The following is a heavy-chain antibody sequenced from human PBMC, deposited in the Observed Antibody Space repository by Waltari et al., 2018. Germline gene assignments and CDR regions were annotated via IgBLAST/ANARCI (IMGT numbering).Heavy chain of an antibody. CDR3: ATYTIFGVPQLLRGYYFDY. CDR2: IIHIFGTA. J-gene: IGHJ4*02. V-gene: IGHV1-69*05. D-gene: IGHD3-3*01. CDR1: GGTFSSYA. Sequence: QVQLVQSGAEVKKPGSSVKVSCKASGGTFSSYAISWVRQAPGQGLEWMGGIIHIFGTANYEQKFQGRVTMTTDESTSTAYMELSSLRSEDTAVYYCATYTIFGVPQLLRGYYFDYWGQGTLVTVSS.